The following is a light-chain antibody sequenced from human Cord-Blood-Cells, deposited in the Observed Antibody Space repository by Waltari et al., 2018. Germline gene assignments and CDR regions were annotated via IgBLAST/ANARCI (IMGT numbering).Light chain of an antibody. J-gene: IGLJ3*02. CDR2: EGT. Sequence: SLLSQPSSVSASPGPSITISCPATSRSGGRFNLLPWYQQHPGKAPKLMIYEGTKRPSGVSNRFSGSKSGNTASLTISGLQAEDEADYYCCSYAGRSTWVFGGGTKLTVL. CDR3: CSYAGRSTWV. CDR1: SRSGGRFNL. V-gene: IGLV2-23*01.